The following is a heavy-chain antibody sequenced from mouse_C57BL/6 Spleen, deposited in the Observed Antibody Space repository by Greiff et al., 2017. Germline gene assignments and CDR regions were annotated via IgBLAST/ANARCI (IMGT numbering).Heavy chain of an antibody. Sequence: QVQLQQPGAELVKPGASVKMSCKASGYTFTSYWITWVKQRPGQGLEWIGVIYPGSGSTNYNEKFKSKATLTVDTSSSTAYMQLSSLTSEDSAVYYCARETYYYGSRYYFDYWGQGTTLTVSS. J-gene: IGHJ2*01. V-gene: IGHV1-55*01. D-gene: IGHD1-1*01. CDR2: IYPGSGST. CDR3: ARETYYYGSRYYFDY. CDR1: GYTFTSYW.